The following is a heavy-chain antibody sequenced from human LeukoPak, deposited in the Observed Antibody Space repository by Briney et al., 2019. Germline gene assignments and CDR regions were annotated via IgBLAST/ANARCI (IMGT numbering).Heavy chain of an antibody. V-gene: IGHV1-2*04. CDR1: GYTFTGYY. J-gene: IGHJ6*04. CDR3: ALSGITAGYYYGMDV. Sequence: ASVKVSCKASGYTFTGYYMHWVRRAPGQGLEWMGWINPNSGGTNYAQKFQGWVTMTRDTPISTAYMELSRLRSDDTAVYYCALSGITAGYYYGMDVWGKGTTVTVSS. CDR2: INPNSGGT. D-gene: IGHD3-10*01.